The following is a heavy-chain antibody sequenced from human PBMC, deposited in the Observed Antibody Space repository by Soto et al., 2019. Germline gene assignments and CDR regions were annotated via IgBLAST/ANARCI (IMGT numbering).Heavy chain of an antibody. CDR2: INHSGST. J-gene: IGHJ2*01. D-gene: IGHD3-3*01. V-gene: IGHV4-34*01. Sequence: QVQLQQWGAGLLKPSETLSLTCAVYGGSFSGYYWSWIRQPPGKGLEWIGEINHSGSTNYNPSLKSRVPISVDTSKNQFSLKLSSVTAADTAVYYCARGPLYYDFWSGYLAWYFDLWGRGTLVTVSS. CDR3: ARGPLYYDFWSGYLAWYFDL. CDR1: GGSFSGYY.